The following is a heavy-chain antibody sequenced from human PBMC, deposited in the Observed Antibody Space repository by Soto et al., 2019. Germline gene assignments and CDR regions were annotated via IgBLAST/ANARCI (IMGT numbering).Heavy chain of an antibody. D-gene: IGHD1-1*01. J-gene: IGHJ5*02. CDR2: TYATGIA. CDR3: VRDGTKTLRDWFDP. CDR1: GASFSGSY. V-gene: IGHV4-4*07. Sequence: PGESLYLTCTVSGASFSGSYCCWIRMSAGRGLEWIGRTYATGIADYNPSLKSRVMMSVDTSKKQFALRLRSVTAADTAVYYCVRDGTKTLRDWFDPWGQGISVTVSS.